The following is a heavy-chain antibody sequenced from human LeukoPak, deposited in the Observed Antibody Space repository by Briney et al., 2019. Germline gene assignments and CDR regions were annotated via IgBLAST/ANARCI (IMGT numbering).Heavy chain of an antibody. CDR2: INPNSGGT. Sequence: ASVKVSCKASVYTFTGYYMHWVRQAPGQGLEWMGWINPNSGGTNYTQKFQGRVTMTRDTSISTAYMELSRLRSDDTAVYYCARVRYCSGGSCYPGWFDPWGQGTLVTVSS. CDR1: VYTFTGYY. J-gene: IGHJ5*02. D-gene: IGHD2-15*01. V-gene: IGHV1-2*02. CDR3: ARVRYCSGGSCYPGWFDP.